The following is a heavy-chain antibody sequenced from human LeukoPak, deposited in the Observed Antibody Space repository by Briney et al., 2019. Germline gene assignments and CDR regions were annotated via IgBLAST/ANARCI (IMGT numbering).Heavy chain of an antibody. V-gene: IGHV1-2*02. J-gene: IGHJ4*02. CDR1: GYTFTDYF. D-gene: IGHD6-6*01. CDR3: ARAPAYSSSAILDFFHY. Sequence: ASVKVSCKASGYTFTDYFMHWVRQAPGQGFEWMGWINSNTGDTNYAQKFQGRVTLTRDTSISTAYMDLSRLRSDDTAVYYCARAPAYSSSAILDFFHYWGQGTLVTVSS. CDR2: INSNTGDT.